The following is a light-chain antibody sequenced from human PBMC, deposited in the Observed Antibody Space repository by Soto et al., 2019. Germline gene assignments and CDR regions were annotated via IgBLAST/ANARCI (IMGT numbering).Light chain of an antibody. V-gene: IGLV2-14*01. CDR2: EVS. J-gene: IGLJ2*01. Sequence: QSALTQPASVSGSPGQSITISCTGTSSDVGGYNYVSWYQQYPGKAPKLMIYEVSNRPSGVSNRFSGSKSGNTASLTISGLQAEDEADYYCSSYTSISTLEVFGGGTKRTVL. CDR1: SSDVGGYNY. CDR3: SSYTSISTLEV.